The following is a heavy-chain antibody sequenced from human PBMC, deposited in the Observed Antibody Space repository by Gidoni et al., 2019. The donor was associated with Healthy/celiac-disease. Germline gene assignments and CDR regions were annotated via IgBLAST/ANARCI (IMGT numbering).Heavy chain of an antibody. D-gene: IGHD2-21*02. CDR1: GVTFSSYS. CDR2: ISSSSSYI. V-gene: IGHV3-21*01. Sequence: EVQLVESGGGLVKPGGSLRLSCAASGVTFSSYSRNWVRQAPGKGLEWVSSISSSSSYIYYADSVKGRFTISRDNAKNSLYRQMNSLRAEDTAVYYCARAPYCGGDCYSDYYYYYGMDVWGQGTTVTVSS. CDR3: ARAPYCGGDCYSDYYYYYGMDV. J-gene: IGHJ6*02.